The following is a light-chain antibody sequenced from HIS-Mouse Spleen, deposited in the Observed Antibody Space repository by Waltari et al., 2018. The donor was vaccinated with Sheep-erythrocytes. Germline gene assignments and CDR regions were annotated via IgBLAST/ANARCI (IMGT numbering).Light chain of an antibody. CDR3: QAWDSSTVV. J-gene: IGLJ2*01. CDR1: KLGDKY. Sequence: SYELTQPHSVSVSPGQTASITCSGDKLGDKYACWYHQKPGQSPVLVIYQDSKRPSGIPGRFSGSNSGNTATLTISGTQAMDEADYYCQAWDSSTVVIGGGTKLTVL. V-gene: IGLV3-1*01. CDR2: QDS.